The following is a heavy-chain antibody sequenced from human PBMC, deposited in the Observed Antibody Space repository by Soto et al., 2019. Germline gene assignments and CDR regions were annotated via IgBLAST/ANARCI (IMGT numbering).Heavy chain of an antibody. CDR1: GFTFSSYA. V-gene: IGHV3-23*01. J-gene: IGHJ4*02. CDR3: AKDPSFRGVPEKGYYFDY. Sequence: GGSLRLSCAASGFTFSSYAMSWVRQAPGKGLEWVSAISGSGGSTYYADSVKGRFTISRDNSKNTLYLQMNSLRAEDTAVYYCAKDPSFRGVPEKGYYFDYWGQGTLVTVSS. D-gene: IGHD3-10*01. CDR2: ISGSGGST.